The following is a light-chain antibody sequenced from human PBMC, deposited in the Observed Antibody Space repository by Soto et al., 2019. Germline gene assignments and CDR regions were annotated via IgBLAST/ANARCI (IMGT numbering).Light chain of an antibody. CDR3: ATWDDSLNVRV. Sequence: QSVLTQPPSASGTPGQRVTISCSGSSSNIGNNTVNWYQQLPGTAPKLLIYRANQRPSGVPVRSSGSRSGTSASQAISGLQSEDEADYYCATWDDSLNVRVFGGGTKVTVL. V-gene: IGLV1-44*01. J-gene: IGLJ3*02. CDR1: SSNIGNNT. CDR2: RAN.